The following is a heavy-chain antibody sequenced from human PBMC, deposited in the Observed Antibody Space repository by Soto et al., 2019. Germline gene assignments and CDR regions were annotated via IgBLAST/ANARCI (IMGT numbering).Heavy chain of an antibody. V-gene: IGHV3-23*01. D-gene: IGHD2-2*03. CDR1: GVTFSDFA. J-gene: IGHJ4*02. CDR3: AKMEGMDPWAYSFDY. CDR2: IYGGGNGP. Sequence: EVQVLESGGGLVQPGGSLSLSCAATGVTFSDFAMSWVRQAPGKGLEWVSRIYGGGNGPHYADSVKGRVTISRDNSKNTLYLKMDRLRAEDTSVYYCAKMEGMDPWAYSFDYWGQGTLVTVSS.